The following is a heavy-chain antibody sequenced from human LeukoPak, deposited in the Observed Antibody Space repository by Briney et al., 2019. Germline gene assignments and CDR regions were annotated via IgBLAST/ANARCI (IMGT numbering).Heavy chain of an antibody. Sequence: ASVKVSCKASGYTFTSYAMNWVRQAPGQGLEWMGWINTNTGNPTYAQGFTGRFVFSLDTSVSTAYLQISSLKAEDTAVYYCARAPVLRFLEWLSSWSYFDYWGQGTLVTVSS. CDR1: GYTFTSYA. CDR3: ARAPVLRFLEWLSSWSYFDY. V-gene: IGHV7-4-1*02. J-gene: IGHJ4*02. D-gene: IGHD3-3*01. CDR2: INTNTGNP.